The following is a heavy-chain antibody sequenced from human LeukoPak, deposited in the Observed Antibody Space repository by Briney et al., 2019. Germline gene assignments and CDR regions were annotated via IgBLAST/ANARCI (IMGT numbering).Heavy chain of an antibody. D-gene: IGHD6-13*01. V-gene: IGHV3-53*01. Sequence: PGGSLRLSCAASGFTVSSNYMSWVRQAPGKGLEWVALIYRGGSPDYTDSVKGRFTISRDNSKNTLYLQMNSLRAEDTAVYYCAKLSAGSSRWVDYWGQGSLVTVSS. J-gene: IGHJ4*02. CDR3: AKLSAGSSRWVDY. CDR2: IYRGGSP. CDR1: GFTVSSNY.